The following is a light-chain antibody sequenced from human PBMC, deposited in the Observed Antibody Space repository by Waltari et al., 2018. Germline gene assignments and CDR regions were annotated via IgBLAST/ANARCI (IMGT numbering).Light chain of an antibody. CDR3: ASSTSPSTLL. Sequence: QSALTQPASVSGSPGQSITISCTGTSSDLGAYDSVSWYQQHPAKAPKLLIYEVASRPSGVSHRFAASKSGNTASLTISGLQAEDEADYYCASSTSPSTLLFGTGTRVTVL. CDR2: EVA. V-gene: IGLV2-14*01. J-gene: IGLJ1*01. CDR1: SSDLGAYDS.